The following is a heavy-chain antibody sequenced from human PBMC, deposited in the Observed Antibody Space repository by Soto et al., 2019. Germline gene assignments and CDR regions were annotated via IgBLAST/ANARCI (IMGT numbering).Heavy chain of an antibody. CDR1: GGSISSGDYY. CDR3: ARATIVLVPAAMVSHWFDP. CDR2: IYYSGST. J-gene: IGHJ5*02. Sequence: PSETLSLTCTVSGGSISSGDYYWSWIRQPPGKGLEWIGYIYYSGSTYYNPSLKSRVTISVDTSKNQFSLKLSSVTAADTAVYYCARATIVLVPAAMVSHWFDPWGKGTMVTVSS. D-gene: IGHD2-2*01. V-gene: IGHV4-30-4*01.